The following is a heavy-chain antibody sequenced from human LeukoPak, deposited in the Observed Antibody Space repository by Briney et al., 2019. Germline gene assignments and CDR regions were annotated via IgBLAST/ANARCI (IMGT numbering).Heavy chain of an antibody. Sequence: GGSLRLSCAASGFTFSTYSVIWVRQAPGKGLEWVSYTRFGGGTMYYADSVKGRFTISRDDAQNSMHLQMNSLRADDTAVYYRDRVSRATGYYYVEFWGQGTLVTVSS. V-gene: IGHV3-48*04. CDR1: GFTFSTYS. J-gene: IGHJ4*02. D-gene: IGHD3-9*01. CDR3: DRVSRATGYYYVEF. CDR2: TRFGGGTM.